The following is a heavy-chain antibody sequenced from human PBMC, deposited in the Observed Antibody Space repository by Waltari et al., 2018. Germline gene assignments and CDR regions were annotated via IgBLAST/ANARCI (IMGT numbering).Heavy chain of an antibody. CDR1: GGTFSSYA. CDR2: IIPILGIA. V-gene: IGHV1-69*04. J-gene: IGHJ6*03. D-gene: IGHD3-22*01. CDR3: ARGYYYDSSGYRDYYYYYMDV. Sequence: QVQLVQSGAEVKKPGSSVKVSCKASGGTFSSYAISWVRQATGKGLEWMGGIIPILGIANYAQKFQGRVTITADESTSTAYMELSSLRSEDTAVYYCARGYYYDSSGYRDYYYYYMDVWGKGTTVTVSS.